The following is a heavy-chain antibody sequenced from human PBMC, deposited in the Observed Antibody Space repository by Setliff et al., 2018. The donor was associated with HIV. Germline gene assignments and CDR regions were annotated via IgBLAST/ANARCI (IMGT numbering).Heavy chain of an antibody. CDR3: AAFFVTPLMTQDF. CDR2: IHYTGST. J-gene: IGHJ4*02. D-gene: IGHD4-17*01. CDR1: GFTFSSYS. V-gene: IGHV4-59*03. Sequence: SETLRLSCAASGFTFSSYSMNWVRQPPGKGLEWIGYIHYTGSTYYNPSLKSRVTISRDPSTKQFSLKMTSMTAADTAVYYCAAFFVTPLMTQDFWGQGTLVTVSS.